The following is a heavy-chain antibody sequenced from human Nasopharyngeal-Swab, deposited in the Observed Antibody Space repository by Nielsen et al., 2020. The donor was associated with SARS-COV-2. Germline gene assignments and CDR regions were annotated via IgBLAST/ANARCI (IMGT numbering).Heavy chain of an antibody. D-gene: IGHD3-9*01. CDR1: GFTFSSYA. V-gene: IGHV3-64D*06. J-gene: IGHJ6*02. CDR3: VKADRYYDILTGYPLTDYYYGMDV. Sequence: GESLKISCSASGFTFSSYAMHWVRQAPGKGLEYVSAISSNGGSTYYADSVKGRFTISRDNSKNTLYLQMSSLRAEDTAVYYCVKADRYYDILTGYPLTDYYYGMDVWGQGTTVTVSS. CDR2: ISSNGGST.